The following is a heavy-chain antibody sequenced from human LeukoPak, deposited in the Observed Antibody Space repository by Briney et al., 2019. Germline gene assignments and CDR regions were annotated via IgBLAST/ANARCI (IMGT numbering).Heavy chain of an antibody. V-gene: IGHV1-24*01. J-gene: IGHJ4*02. CDR2: FDPEDGET. D-gene: IGHD5-18*01. Sequence: ASVNVSCKVSGYTLTELTMHWVRQAPGKGLEWMGGFDPEDGETIYAQKFQGRVTMTEDTSTDTAYMELSSLRSEDTAVYYCARGNTAMAPAFDYWGQGTLVTVSS. CDR1: GYTLTELT. CDR3: ARGNTAMAPAFDY.